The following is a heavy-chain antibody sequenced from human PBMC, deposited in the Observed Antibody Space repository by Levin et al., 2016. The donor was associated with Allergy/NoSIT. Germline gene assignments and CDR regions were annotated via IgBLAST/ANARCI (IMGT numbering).Heavy chain of an antibody. Sequence: RQAPGKGLEWIGSIYYSGSTYYNPSLKSRVTISVDTSKNQFSLKLSSVTAADTAVYYCARPNHAYYYGMDVWGQGTTVTVSS. CDR3: ARPNHAYYYGMDV. CDR2: IYYSGST. J-gene: IGHJ6*02. V-gene: IGHV4-39*01.